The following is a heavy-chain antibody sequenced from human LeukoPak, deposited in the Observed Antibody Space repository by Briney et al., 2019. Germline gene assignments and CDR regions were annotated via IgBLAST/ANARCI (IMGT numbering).Heavy chain of an antibody. CDR2: IIPIFGTA. CDR1: GGTFSSYA. V-gene: IGHV1-69*06. J-gene: IGHJ4*02. Sequence: SVKVSCKASGGTFSSYAISWVRQAPGQGLEWMGGIIPIFGTANYAQKFQGRVTITADKSTSTAYMELSSLRSEDTAVYYCAKGRDQVGATVSGFDYWGQGTLVTVSS. CDR3: AKGRDQVGATVSGFDY. D-gene: IGHD5-12*01.